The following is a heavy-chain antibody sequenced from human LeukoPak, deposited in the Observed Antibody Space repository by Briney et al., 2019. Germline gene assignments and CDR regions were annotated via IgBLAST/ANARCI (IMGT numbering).Heavy chain of an antibody. CDR3: ARDLEGDFWSGINWDY. CDR1: GYTFTGYY. V-gene: IGHV1-18*04. Sequence: ASVKVSCKASGYTFTGYYMHWVRQAPGQGLEWMGWISAYNGNTNYAQKLQGRVTMTTDTSTSTAYMELRSLRSDDTAVYYCARDLEGDFWSGINWDYWGQGTLVTVSS. J-gene: IGHJ4*02. CDR2: ISAYNGNT. D-gene: IGHD3-3*01.